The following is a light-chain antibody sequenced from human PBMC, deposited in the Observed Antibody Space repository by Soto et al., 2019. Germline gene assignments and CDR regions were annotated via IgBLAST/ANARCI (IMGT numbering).Light chain of an antibody. CDR3: CSYAGSYTGV. CDR1: SSDVGGYNF. CDR2: DVS. Sequence: QSVLTQPRSVSGSPGQSVTISCTGTSSDVGGYNFVSWYQQHPGKAPKLMIYDVSKRPSGVPDRFSGSKSGHTASLTISGLQAEDEADYYCCSYAGSYTGVFGTGTKVTVL. J-gene: IGLJ1*01. V-gene: IGLV2-11*01.